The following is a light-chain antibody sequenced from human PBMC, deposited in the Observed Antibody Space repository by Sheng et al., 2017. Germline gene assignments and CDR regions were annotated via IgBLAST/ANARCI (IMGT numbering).Light chain of an antibody. V-gene: IGLV1-44*01. CDR1: RSSIGKNP. J-gene: IGLJ1*01. CDR2: SNN. CDR3: ASWDDRLNAYV. Sequence: QSVLTQPPSTSGTPGQRVTISCSGGRSSIGKNPVNWYQRLQGTAPKLLIYSNNKRPSGVPDRFSASKSGTSASLAVSGLQSDDEADYYCASWDDRLNAYVLGTGTKVTVL.